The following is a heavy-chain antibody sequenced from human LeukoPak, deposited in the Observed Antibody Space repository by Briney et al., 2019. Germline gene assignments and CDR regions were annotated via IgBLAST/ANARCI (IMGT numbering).Heavy chain of an antibody. D-gene: IGHD6-13*01. Sequence: GESLKISCKGSGYSFTNYWIGWVRQMPGKGLEWMGIIYPGDSETRYSPSFQGQVTISADKSITTAYLQWSSLKASDTAMYYCSIRSSRTWSNFDYWGQGTLVTVSS. CDR3: SIRSSRTWSNFDY. CDR2: IYPGDSET. V-gene: IGHV5-51*01. CDR1: GYSFTNYW. J-gene: IGHJ4*02.